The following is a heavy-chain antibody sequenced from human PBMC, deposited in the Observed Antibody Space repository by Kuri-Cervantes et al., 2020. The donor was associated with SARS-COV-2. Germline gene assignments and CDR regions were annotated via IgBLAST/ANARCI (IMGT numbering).Heavy chain of an antibody. D-gene: IGHD2-15*01. CDR1: GFTFSSYA. J-gene: IGHJ4*02. Sequence: GESLKISCAASGFTFSSYAMHWVRQAPGKGLEYVSAISSNGGSTYYANSVKGRFTISRDNSKNTLYLQMGSLRAEDMAVYYCARDGGYWGQGTLVTVSS. CDR3: ARDGGY. CDR2: ISSNGGST. V-gene: IGHV3-64*01.